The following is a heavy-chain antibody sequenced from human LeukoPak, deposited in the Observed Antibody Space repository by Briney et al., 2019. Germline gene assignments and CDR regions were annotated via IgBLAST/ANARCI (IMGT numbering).Heavy chain of an antibody. CDR3: AKDPTVGTTNYFDY. Sequence: PGGSLRLSCAASGFTFSSYAMSWVRQAPGKGLEWVSAISGSGGSTDYADSVKGRFTISRDNSKNTLYLQMNSLRAEDTAIYYCAKDPTVGTTNYFDYWGQGTLVTVSS. J-gene: IGHJ4*02. CDR1: GFTFSSYA. CDR2: ISGSGGST. D-gene: IGHD4-23*01. V-gene: IGHV3-23*01.